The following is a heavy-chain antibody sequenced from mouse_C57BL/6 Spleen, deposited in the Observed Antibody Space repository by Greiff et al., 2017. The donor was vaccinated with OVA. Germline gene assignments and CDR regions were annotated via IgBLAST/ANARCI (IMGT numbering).Heavy chain of an antibody. CDR2: ISSGSSTI. CDR1: GFTFSDYG. Sequence: EVHLVESGGGLVKPGGSLKLSCAASGFTFSDYGMHWVRQAPEKGLEWVAYISSGSSTIYYADTVQGRFTISRDNAQNTLFLQMTSLRSEDTAMYYCARGVDYFDYWGQGTTLTVSS. J-gene: IGHJ2*01. V-gene: IGHV5-17*01. CDR3: ARGVDYFDY. D-gene: IGHD1-1*01.